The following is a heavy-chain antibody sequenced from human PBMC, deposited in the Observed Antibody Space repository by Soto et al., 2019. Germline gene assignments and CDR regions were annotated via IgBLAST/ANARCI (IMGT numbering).Heavy chain of an antibody. CDR1: DGSVSNYY. J-gene: IGHJ5*02. D-gene: IGHD2-21*02. Sequence: QVQLQESGPGLVEPSETLSLICTVSDGSVSNYYWNWIRQSPGKGLEWIGNIYYNGNTIYNPSFKSRVTISRDMSKNQFSLKLSSVTAADTAVYYCARRVTGDYGNWSDPWGQGTLVTVSS. CDR3: ARRVTGDYGNWSDP. CDR2: IYYNGNT. V-gene: IGHV4-59*08.